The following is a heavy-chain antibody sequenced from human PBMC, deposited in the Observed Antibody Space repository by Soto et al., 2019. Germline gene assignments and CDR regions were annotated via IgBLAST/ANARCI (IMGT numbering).Heavy chain of an antibody. J-gene: IGHJ5*02. Sequence: GASVKVSCKASGYTLTSYDINWVRQATGQGXEWMGWMNPNSGNTGYAQKFQGRVTMTRNTSISTAYMELSSLRSEDTAVYYCARAPYYDILTGYYRDNWFDPWGQGTLVTVSS. V-gene: IGHV1-8*01. CDR3: ARAPYYDILTGYYRDNWFDP. CDR1: GYTLTSYD. D-gene: IGHD3-9*01. CDR2: MNPNSGNT.